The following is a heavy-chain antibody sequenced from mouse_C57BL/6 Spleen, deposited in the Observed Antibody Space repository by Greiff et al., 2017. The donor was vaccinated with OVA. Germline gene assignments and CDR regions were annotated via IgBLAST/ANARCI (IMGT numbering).Heavy chain of an antibody. Sequence: QVQLQQSGPELVKPGASVKISCKASGYAFSSYWMNWVKQRPGKGLEWIGRIYPGDGDTNYNGKFKGKATLTADTSSSTAYMQLSSLTSEDSAVYFGAAIHGGYCYSSSGYFDVWGTGTTVTVSS. J-gene: IGHJ1*03. V-gene: IGHV1-82*01. CDR3: AAIHGGYCYSSSGYFDV. D-gene: IGHD1-1*01. CDR1: GYAFSSYW. CDR2: IYPGDGDT.